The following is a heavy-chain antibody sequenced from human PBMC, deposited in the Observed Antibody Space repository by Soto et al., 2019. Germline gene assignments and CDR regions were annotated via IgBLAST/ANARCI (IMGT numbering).Heavy chain of an antibody. Sequence: PSETLSLTCTVSGGSISSYYWSWIRQPPGKGLEWIGFIHYSGSTNYNPSLKSRVTMSVDTSKNQFSLKLTSVNAADTAVYYCTRGGDAYKNRHWGQGTLVTVSS. CDR2: IHYSGST. CDR3: TRGGDAYKNRH. CDR1: GGSISSYY. V-gene: IGHV4-59*01. D-gene: IGHD2-21*01. J-gene: IGHJ4*02.